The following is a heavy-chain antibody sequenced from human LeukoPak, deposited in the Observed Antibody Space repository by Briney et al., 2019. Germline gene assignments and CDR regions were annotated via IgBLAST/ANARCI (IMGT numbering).Heavy chain of an antibody. V-gene: IGHV4-59*01. J-gene: IGHJ4*02. CDR1: GGSISRYY. CDR3: AREGYDSGSYLDY. CDR2: IYYSGST. Sequence: PSETLSLTCTVSGGSISRYYWSWIRQPPGKGLEWIGYIYYSGSTNYNPSLKSRVTMSIDTSKSQFPLKLDSVTAADTTVYYCAREGYDSGSYLDYWGQGTLVTVSS. D-gene: IGHD3-10*01.